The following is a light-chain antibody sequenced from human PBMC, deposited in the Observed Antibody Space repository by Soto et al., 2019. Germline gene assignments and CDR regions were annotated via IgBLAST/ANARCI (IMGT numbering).Light chain of an antibody. CDR3: ATWDDRLSGHVV. CDR2: GNN. Sequence: VLTQPPSASGTPGQRVAISCSGSSSNIGSNYVYWYQQLPGTAPKLLIYGNNQRPSGVPDRFSGSKSDTSASLAISGLRSEDEADYYCATWDDRLSGHVVFGGGTKLTVL. CDR1: SSNIGSNY. V-gene: IGLV1-47*01. J-gene: IGLJ2*01.